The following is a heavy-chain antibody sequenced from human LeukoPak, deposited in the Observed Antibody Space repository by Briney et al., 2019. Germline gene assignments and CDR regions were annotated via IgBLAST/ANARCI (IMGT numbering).Heavy chain of an antibody. Sequence: PGGSLRLSCAASGFTFSSYGMHWVRQAPGKGLEWVAFIRYDGSNKYYADSVKGRFTISRDNSKNTLYLQMNSLRAEDTAVYYCAKDRGRITIFGVASGGGQGTLVTVSS. CDR3: AKDRGRITIFGVASG. CDR1: GFTFSSYG. D-gene: IGHD3-3*01. J-gene: IGHJ4*02. V-gene: IGHV3-30*02. CDR2: IRYDGSNK.